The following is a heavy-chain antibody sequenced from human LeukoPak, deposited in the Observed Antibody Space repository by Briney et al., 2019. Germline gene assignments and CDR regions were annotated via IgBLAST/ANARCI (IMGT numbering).Heavy chain of an antibody. J-gene: IGHJ4*02. D-gene: IGHD5-18*01. CDR1: SYSITSGYY. CDR2: INQSGST. CDR3: ARHAGGGYSKIVDY. Sequence: SETLSLTCAVSSYSITSGYYWGWIRQTPGKGLDWIATINQSGSTYYNPSLKSRVTISIDTSKNQFPLRLSSVTAADTAVYYCARHAGGGYSKIVDYWGQGTLVTVSS. V-gene: IGHV4-38-2*01.